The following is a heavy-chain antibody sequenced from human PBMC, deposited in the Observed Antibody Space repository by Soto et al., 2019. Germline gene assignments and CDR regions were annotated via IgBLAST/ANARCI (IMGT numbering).Heavy chain of an antibody. J-gene: IGHJ5*02. CDR3: ARVLNGWSFSKDYGKIYSWFDP. CDR1: GFTFSSYW. D-gene: IGHD4-17*01. V-gene: IGHV3-7*01. CDR2: IQQGGSEK. Sequence: EVQLVESGGGLVQPGGSLRLSCAASGFTFSSYWMSCVRQAPGKGLEWVANIQQGGSEKYYGDSVKGRFTISRDNAKSSLYLQVNSLRAEDTAVYYWARVLNGWSFSKDYGKIYSWFDPWGQGTLVTVSS.